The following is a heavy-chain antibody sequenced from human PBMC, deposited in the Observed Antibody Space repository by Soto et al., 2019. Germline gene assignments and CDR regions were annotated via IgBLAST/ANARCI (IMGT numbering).Heavy chain of an antibody. CDR3: ARDIPLGYFISTSCPLRGWFDS. D-gene: IGHD2-2*01. Sequence: SVKVSCKASGGTFSSYTISWVRQAPGQGLEWMGRIIPILGIANYAQKFQGRVTITADKSTSTAYMELSSLRSEDTAVYYCARDIPLGYFISTSCPLRGWFDSWGQGTLVTVSS. CDR2: IIPILGIA. V-gene: IGHV1-69*02. CDR1: GGTFSSYT. J-gene: IGHJ5*01.